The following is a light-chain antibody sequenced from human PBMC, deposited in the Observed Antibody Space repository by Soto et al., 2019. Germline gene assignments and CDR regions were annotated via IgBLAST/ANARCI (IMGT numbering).Light chain of an antibody. CDR3: QQYTEWLWT. Sequence: MMTQSPATLSLSPGARATLSCRASQSLSGKLAWFQQRPGQALRLLIYDTSTRATGIPARFSGSGSGTDFTLTISSLQSEDFAVYYCQQYTEWLWTFGQGTKLEIK. CDR2: DTS. CDR1: QSLSGK. V-gene: IGKV3-15*01. J-gene: IGKJ1*01.